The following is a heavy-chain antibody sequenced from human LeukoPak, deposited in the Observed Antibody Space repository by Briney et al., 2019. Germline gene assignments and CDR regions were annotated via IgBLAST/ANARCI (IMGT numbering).Heavy chain of an antibody. CDR1: GGSISSYF. CDR3: ARGERSYYDY. V-gene: IGHV4-4*07. CDR2: IYISGST. D-gene: IGHD1-26*01. Sequence: SETLSLTCTVSGGSISSYFWSWIRQPAGKGLEWIGRIYISGSTNYIPSLKSRVTMSVDTSKRQFSLKLSSVTAADTAVYFCARGERSYYDYWGHGVIVSVSS. J-gene: IGHJ4*03.